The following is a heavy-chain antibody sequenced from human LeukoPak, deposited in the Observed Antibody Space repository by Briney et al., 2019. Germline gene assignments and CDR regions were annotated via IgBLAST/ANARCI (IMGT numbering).Heavy chain of an antibody. Sequence: SETLSLTCTVSGGSISSSSYYWGWIRQPPGKGLEWIGSIYYSGSTNYNPSLKSRVTISVDTSKNQFSLKLSSVTAADTAVYYCASAYGSGSSIYYFDYWGQGTLVTVSS. V-gene: IGHV4-39*07. J-gene: IGHJ4*02. CDR2: IYYSGST. D-gene: IGHD3-10*01. CDR3: ASAYGSGSSIYYFDY. CDR1: GGSISSSSYY.